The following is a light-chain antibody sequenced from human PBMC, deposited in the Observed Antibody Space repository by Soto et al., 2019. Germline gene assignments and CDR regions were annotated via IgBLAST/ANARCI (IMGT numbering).Light chain of an antibody. CDR1: SSDVGGYNY. J-gene: IGLJ3*02. CDR2: EVS. Sequence: QSALTQPPSASGSPGQSVTISCTGTSSDVGGYNYVSWYQQHPGKAPKLMIYEVSKRPSGVPDRFSGSKSGNTASLTVSGLQAEDEADYYCNSYAGTNNPVVFGGGTKL. V-gene: IGLV2-8*01. CDR3: NSYAGTNNPVV.